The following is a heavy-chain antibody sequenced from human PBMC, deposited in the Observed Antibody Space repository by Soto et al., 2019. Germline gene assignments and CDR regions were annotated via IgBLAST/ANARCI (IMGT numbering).Heavy chain of an antibody. D-gene: IGHD2-15*01. J-gene: IGHJ6*02. CDR2: ISYDGSNK. CDR1: GFTFSSYG. V-gene: IGHV3-30*18. CDR3: AKDLPPAHCSGGSCYSGFYYYGMDV. Sequence: GGSLRLSCAASGFTFSSYGMHWVRQAPGKGLEWVAVISYDGSNKYYADSLKGRFTISRDNSKNTLYLQMNSLRAEDTAVYYCAKDLPPAHCSGGSCYSGFYYYGMDVWGQGTTVTVSS.